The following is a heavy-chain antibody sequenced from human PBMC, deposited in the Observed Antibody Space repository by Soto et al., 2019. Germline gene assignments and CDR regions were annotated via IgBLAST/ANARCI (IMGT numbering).Heavy chain of an antibody. CDR1: GGYIIGRDYY. CDR3: ARERPDGARLDP. CDR2: IYYSGST. V-gene: IGHV4-30-4*01. Sequence: SETLSLPCSVSGGYIIGRDYYWSWNRQPTGNGLEWIGYIYYSGSTYYNPSLKSRVTISVDTSKNQFSLKLSSVTASDTAVYYCARERPDGARLDPWGHGILVTVSS. D-gene: IGHD2-8*01. J-gene: IGHJ5*02.